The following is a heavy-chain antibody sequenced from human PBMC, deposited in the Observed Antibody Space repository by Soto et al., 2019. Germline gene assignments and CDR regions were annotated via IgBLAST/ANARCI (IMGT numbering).Heavy chain of an antibody. D-gene: IGHD1-26*01. CDR3: AKGLLAIVGTTLPRDAFNI. CDR1: GISFTTYV. CDR2: ISHDGSYK. V-gene: IGHV3-30*18. Sequence: RRLSCAASGISFTTYVMHWVRQAPGKGLEWVAVISHDGSYKYYGDAVKGRFTISRDTSKNAVYLEMNSLRPEDTAVYYCAKGLLAIVGTTLPRDAFNIWGKGTMVTVSS. J-gene: IGHJ3*02.